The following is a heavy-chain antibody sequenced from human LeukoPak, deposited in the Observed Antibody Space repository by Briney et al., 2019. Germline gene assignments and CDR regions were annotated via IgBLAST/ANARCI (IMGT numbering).Heavy chain of an antibody. J-gene: IGHJ5*02. V-gene: IGHV3-7*04. CDR1: GFTFSSYW. CDR3: ARPADRGHYNWFDP. CDR2: IKQDGSEK. D-gene: IGHD3-10*01. Sequence: PGGSLRLSCAASGFTFSSYWMSWVRQAPGKGLEWVANIKQDGSEKYFLDSVKGRFTISRDNAKNSVHLQMNSLRGEDTAVYYCARPADRGHYNWFDPWGQGTLVTVSS.